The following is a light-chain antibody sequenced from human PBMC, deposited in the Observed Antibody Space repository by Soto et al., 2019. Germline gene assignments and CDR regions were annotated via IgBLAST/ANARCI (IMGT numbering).Light chain of an antibody. CDR1: QSVLYNSNNDSY. Sequence: DIVMTQTPDSLAVSLGERATINCKSSQSVLYNSNNDSYLTWYQQKPGQSPKVLIYWASTRESGVPDRFSGSGSGTDFTLAISSLQAEDVAVYYCQQYYTTPWTFGQGTKVDTK. CDR2: WAS. CDR3: QQYYTTPWT. V-gene: IGKV4-1*01. J-gene: IGKJ1*01.